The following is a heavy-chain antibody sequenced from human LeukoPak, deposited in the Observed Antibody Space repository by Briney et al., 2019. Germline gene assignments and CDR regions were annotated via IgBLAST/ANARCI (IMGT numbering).Heavy chain of an antibody. CDR2: INPDNGDT. CDR1: AYTFTDYY. CDR3: ARDMADY. V-gene: IGHV1-2*02. J-gene: IGHJ4*02. D-gene: IGHD5-24*01. Sequence: ASVKVSCKASAYTFTDYYIHWVRQAPGQGLEWMGWINPDNGDTDYAQKFQGRVTTTRDTSITTAYMELTSLISDDTAVYYCARDMADYWGQGALVTVSS.